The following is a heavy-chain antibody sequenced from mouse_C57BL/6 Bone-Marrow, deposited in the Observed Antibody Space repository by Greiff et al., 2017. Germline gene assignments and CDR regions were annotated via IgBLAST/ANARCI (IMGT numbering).Heavy chain of an antibody. D-gene: IGHD2-4*01. CDR2: ISSGSSTI. J-gene: IGHJ4*01. Sequence: EVKVVESGGGLVKPGGSLKLSCAASGFTFSDYGMHWVRQAPEKGLEWVAYISSGSSTIYYADTVKGRFTISRDNAKNTPFMQMTSLRSEDTAMYYCVSRVYEYDGEGYYYAMDYWGQGTSVTVSS. CDR1: GFTFSDYG. V-gene: IGHV5-17*01. CDR3: VSRVYEYDGEGYYYAMDY.